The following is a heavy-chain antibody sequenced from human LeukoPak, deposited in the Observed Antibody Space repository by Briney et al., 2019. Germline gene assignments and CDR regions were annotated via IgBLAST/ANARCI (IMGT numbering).Heavy chain of an antibody. CDR1: GFTVSNSF. D-gene: IGHD5-18*01. CDR3: ASGGTGYSYG. V-gene: IGHV3-53*01. J-gene: IGHJ4*02. Sequence: LAGGSLRLSCAASGFTVSNSFMSWVRQAPGKGLEWVSVIYSGTNTYYADSVKGRFTISRDNAKKTLSLQMNSPRAEDTAVYYCASGGTGYSYGWGQGTLVTVSS. CDR2: IYSGTNT.